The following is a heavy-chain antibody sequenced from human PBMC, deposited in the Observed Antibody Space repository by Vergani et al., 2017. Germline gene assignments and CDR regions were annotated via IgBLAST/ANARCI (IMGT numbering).Heavy chain of an antibody. CDR2: INPSGGST. V-gene: IGHV1-46*01. CDR1: GYTFTSYY. D-gene: IGHD2-2*01. CDR3: ERDRRYGNSNSCYVGREWFEN. J-gene: IGHJ5*02. Sequence: QVQLVQSGAEVKTPGASVKVSCKASGYTFTSYYMHLVRQAPGHVLEWMGIINPSGGSTSYAQKFQGRVTMTRDTSTSTVYIELSSLRSEDTAVYYCERDRRYGNSNSCYVGREWFENRGQGTLVTVSS.